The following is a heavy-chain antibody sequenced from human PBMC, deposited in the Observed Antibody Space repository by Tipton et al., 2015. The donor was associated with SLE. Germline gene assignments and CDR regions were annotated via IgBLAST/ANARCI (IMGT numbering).Heavy chain of an antibody. CDR2: IYYSGST. V-gene: IGHV4-61*08. Sequence: TLSLTCTVSGGSISSGAYYWSWIRQHPGKGLEWIGYIYYSGSTNYNPSLKSRITISLDTSKNQFSLKLASVTAADTAVYYCAKDRHYDPHAFEIWGQGTMVTVSS. CDR3: AKDRHYDPHAFEI. CDR1: GGSISSGAYY. D-gene: IGHD3-22*01. J-gene: IGHJ3*02.